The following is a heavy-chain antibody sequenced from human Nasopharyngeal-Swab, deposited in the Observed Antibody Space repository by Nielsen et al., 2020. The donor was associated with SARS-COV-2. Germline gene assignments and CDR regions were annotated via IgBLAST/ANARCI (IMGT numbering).Heavy chain of an antibody. J-gene: IGHJ4*02. CDR2: ISGGSRAI. D-gene: IGHD5-18*01. CDR3: ARVPGDTAMASDY. V-gene: IGHV3-48*02. Sequence: VRQAPGKGLEWVSYISGGSRAIYYADSVKGRFTTSRDNGKNSLYLQMSSLRDEDTAVYYCARVPGDTAMASDYWGQGTLVTVSS.